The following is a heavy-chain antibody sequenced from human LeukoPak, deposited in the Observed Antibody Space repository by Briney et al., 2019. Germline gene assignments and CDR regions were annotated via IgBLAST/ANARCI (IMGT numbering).Heavy chain of an antibody. CDR3: AREAQLGLYFDY. D-gene: IGHD6-6*01. CDR1: GDSISSGDYY. Sequence: SETLSLTCTVSGDSISSGDYYWSWIRQPAGKGLEWIGYIYYSGSTNYNPSLKSRVTISVDTSKNQFSLKLSSVTAADTAVYYCAREAQLGLYFDYWGQGTLVTVSS. J-gene: IGHJ4*02. CDR2: IYYSGST. V-gene: IGHV4-61*10.